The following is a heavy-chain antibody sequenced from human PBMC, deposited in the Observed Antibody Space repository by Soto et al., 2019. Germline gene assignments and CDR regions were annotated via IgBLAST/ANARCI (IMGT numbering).Heavy chain of an antibody. CDR1: GGSINSGGSN. V-gene: IGHV4-31*03. CDR3: ARDSGESLRFFDY. D-gene: IGHD3-10*01. Sequence: QVQLQESGPGLVNPSQTLSLTCTVSGGSINSGGSNWNWIRQRPGEGLEGIGYITYRGTTYSIPSLKSRVTMSVDTSKNQFSLKLSSVSAADTAVYYCARDSGESLRFFDYWGQGAPVTVSS. CDR2: ITYRGTT. J-gene: IGHJ4*02.